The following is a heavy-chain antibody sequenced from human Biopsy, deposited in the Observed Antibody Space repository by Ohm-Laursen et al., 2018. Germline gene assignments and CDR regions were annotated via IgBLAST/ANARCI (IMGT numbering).Heavy chain of an antibody. J-gene: IGHJ2*01. Sequence: GTLSLTCSVSGSSTNDYFWSWIRQPAGETLEWIGRIYSSGGSSYNPSLKSRISMSMDTSNNQFSLTLTSVTAADTAVYYCARTPGKAVAGRFLDLWGRGTLVTVSS. CDR3: ARTPGKAVAGRFLDL. V-gene: IGHV4-4*07. CDR2: IYSSGGS. D-gene: IGHD6-19*01. CDR1: GSSTNDYF.